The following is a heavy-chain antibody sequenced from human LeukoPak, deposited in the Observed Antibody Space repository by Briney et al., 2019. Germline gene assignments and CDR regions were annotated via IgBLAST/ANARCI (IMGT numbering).Heavy chain of an antibody. CDR2: IWSDGTNR. D-gene: IGHD4-11*01. CDR3: AKDAQRGFDYSNSLDK. Sequence: GRSLRLSCATSGFTFSHYGMHWVRQAPGKGLEWVAVIWSDGTNRYYGDPVKGRFTISRDNFQTTVYLQMDSLRAEDTAVYYCAKDAQRGFDYSNSLDKWGQGTLVTVSS. J-gene: IGHJ4*02. CDR1: GFTFSHYG. V-gene: IGHV3-33*06.